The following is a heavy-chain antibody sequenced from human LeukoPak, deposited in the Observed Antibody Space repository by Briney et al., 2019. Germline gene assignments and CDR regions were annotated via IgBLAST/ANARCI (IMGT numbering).Heavy chain of an antibody. CDR2: IYTSGST. J-gene: IGHJ4*02. CDR3: ARDYSRRYCSGGSCYSEPDY. Sequence: PSQTLSLTCTVSGGSISSGSYYWSWIRQPAGKGLEWIGRIYTSGSTNYSPSLKSRVTILVDTSKNQFSLKLSSVTAADTAVYYCARDYSRRYCSGGSCYSEPDYWGQGTPVTVSS. D-gene: IGHD2-15*01. CDR1: GGSISSGSYY. V-gene: IGHV4-61*02.